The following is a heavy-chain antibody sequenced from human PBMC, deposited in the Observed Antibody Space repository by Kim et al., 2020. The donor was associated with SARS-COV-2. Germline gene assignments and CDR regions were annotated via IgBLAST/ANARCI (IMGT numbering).Heavy chain of an antibody. J-gene: IGHJ4*02. D-gene: IGHD6-25*01. V-gene: IGHV3-23*01. Sequence: GGSLRLSCAASGFTFSSDAMSWVRQAPGKGLEWVSPISGSGGSTYYADSVKGRFTISRDNSKNTLSLQMNSLRAEDTAVYYCANPTPAAGDQPLYYFDYRGQGTLVTVSS. CDR2: ISGSGGST. CDR3: ANPTPAAGDQPLYYFDY. CDR1: GFTFSSDA.